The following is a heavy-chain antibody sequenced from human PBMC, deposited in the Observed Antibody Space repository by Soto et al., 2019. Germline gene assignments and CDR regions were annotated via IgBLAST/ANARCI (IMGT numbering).Heavy chain of an antibody. D-gene: IGHD2-2*01. J-gene: IGHJ4*02. CDR3: ARGGYASSYRFDY. V-gene: IGHV1-69*06. CDR1: GGTFGSYT. CDR2: IMPFIDTS. Sequence: QVQLVQSGAEVKKPGSSVKVSRKASGGTFGSYTLNWVRQAPGQGLEWLGGIMPFIDTSTYAQMLQGRVTITADKSTSTVYMELSSLKSDDTAVYYCARGGYASSYRFDYWGQGTLVTVSS.